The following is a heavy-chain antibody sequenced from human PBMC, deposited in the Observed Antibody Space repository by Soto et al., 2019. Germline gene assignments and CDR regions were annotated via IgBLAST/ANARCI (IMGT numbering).Heavy chain of an antibody. Sequence: SVKVSCKASGYTFTGYYMHWVRQAPGQGLEWMGSINPNSGSTNYAQKFQGRVTRPIDTSTSTAYMDLRSLTADDTAVYYCARVIPGVEARSDPSGQGTQVTVSS. CDR2: INPNSGST. J-gene: IGHJ5*02. CDR3: ARVIPGVEARSDP. V-gene: IGHV1-2*02. CDR1: GYTFTGYY. D-gene: IGHD2-2*01.